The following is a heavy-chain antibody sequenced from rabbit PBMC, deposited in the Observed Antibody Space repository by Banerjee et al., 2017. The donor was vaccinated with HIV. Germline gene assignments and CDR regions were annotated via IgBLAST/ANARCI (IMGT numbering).Heavy chain of an antibody. CDR2: VAAGVSFTR. Sequence: QSLEESGGDLVKPGASLTLTCTASGFSFTYIDYLCWVRQPPGKGPEWIACVAAGVSFTRYHAPWAKGRFPISKAASPTVTLQMPRLTAAVTVPYFCAGDAGTRFSTYGMDLWGQRTRVTVS. CDR3: AGDAGTRFSTYGMDL. CDR1: GFSFTYIDY. J-gene: IGHJ6*01. V-gene: IGHV1S40*01. D-gene: IGHD4-2*01.